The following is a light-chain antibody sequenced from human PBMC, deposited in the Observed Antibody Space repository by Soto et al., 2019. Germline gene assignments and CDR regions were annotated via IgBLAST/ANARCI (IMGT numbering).Light chain of an antibody. CDR2: GAS. CDR1: QSVSSN. J-gene: IGKJ2*01. V-gene: IGKV3-15*01. Sequence: DIVMTQSPATLSVSPGERATLSCRASQSVSSNLAWYQQKPGQAPRLVIYGASTRATGFPARFSGSGSGTEVSLTISSLQPEDFAVYYCQQYNNWHPYTFGQGTKLEIK. CDR3: QQYNNWHPYT.